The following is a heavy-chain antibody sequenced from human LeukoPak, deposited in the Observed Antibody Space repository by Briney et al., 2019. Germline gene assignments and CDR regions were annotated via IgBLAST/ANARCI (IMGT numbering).Heavy chain of an antibody. V-gene: IGHV1-18*01. Sequence: GASVKVSCKASGGTFSSYAISWVRQAPGQGLEWMGWISAYNGNTNYAQKLQGRVTMTTDTSTSTAYMELRSLRSDDTAVYYCAREVLSHLRFLEWYEYFQHWGQGTLVTVSS. D-gene: IGHD3-3*01. CDR3: AREVLSHLRFLEWYEYFQH. CDR2: ISAYNGNT. J-gene: IGHJ1*01. CDR1: GGTFSSYA.